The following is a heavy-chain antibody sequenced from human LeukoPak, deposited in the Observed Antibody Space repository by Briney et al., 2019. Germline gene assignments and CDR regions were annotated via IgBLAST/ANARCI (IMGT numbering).Heavy chain of an antibody. Sequence: GGSLRLSCAASGFTFSSYEMNWVRQAPGKGLEWVSYISSSGSTIYYADSVKGRFTISRDNAKNSLYLQMNSLRAEDTAVYYCAKDPSSPSLYNWFDPWGQGTLVTVSS. D-gene: IGHD2-15*01. CDR2: ISSSGSTI. CDR1: GFTFSSYE. CDR3: AKDPSSPSLYNWFDP. V-gene: IGHV3-48*03. J-gene: IGHJ5*02.